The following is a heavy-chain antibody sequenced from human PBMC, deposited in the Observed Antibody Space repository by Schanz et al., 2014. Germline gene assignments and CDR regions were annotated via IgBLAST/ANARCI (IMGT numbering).Heavy chain of an antibody. CDR2: IGNGGVTI. CDR1: GFPFSDYF. Sequence: VQLVESGGGLVKPGGSLRLSCTASGFPFSDYFMAWIRQPPGRGLEWVSYIGNGGVTIYYADSVKGRVTISRDTSKNTLYMQMNSLRAEDTAVYDCAKGEGGELSAFDIWGQGTMVTVSS. D-gene: IGHD3-10*01. V-gene: IGHV3-11*01. J-gene: IGHJ3*02. CDR3: AKGEGGELSAFDI.